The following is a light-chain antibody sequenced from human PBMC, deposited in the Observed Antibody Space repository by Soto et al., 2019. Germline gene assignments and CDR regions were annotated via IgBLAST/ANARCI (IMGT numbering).Light chain of an antibody. CDR1: QSVSSSY. CDR2: GAS. J-gene: IGKJ1*01. Sequence: EIVLTQSPGTLSLSPGERATLSCRASQSVSSSYLAWYQQKPGQAPRRLIYGASSRATGIPDRFSGSVSGTGFTLTISRLEPEDFAVYYCQQYGSSPPWTFGQGTKVEIK. V-gene: IGKV3-20*01. CDR3: QQYGSSPPWT.